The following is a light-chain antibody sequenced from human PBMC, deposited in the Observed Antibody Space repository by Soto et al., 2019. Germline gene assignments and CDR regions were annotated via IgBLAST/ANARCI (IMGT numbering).Light chain of an antibody. J-gene: IGLJ3*02. CDR2: EGS. Sequence: QSALTQPASVSGSPGQSITISCTGTSSDVGSYNLVSWYQQHPGKAPKLMIYEGSKRPSGVSNRVSGSKSGNTASLTISGLQAEDEADYYCCSYAGSSTWVFGGGTQLTV. CDR1: SSDVGSYNL. CDR3: CSYAGSSTWV. V-gene: IGLV2-23*01.